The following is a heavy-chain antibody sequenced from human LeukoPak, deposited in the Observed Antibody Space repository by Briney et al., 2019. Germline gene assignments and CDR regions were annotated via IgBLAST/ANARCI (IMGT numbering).Heavy chain of an antibody. CDR2: INPNSGGT. J-gene: IGHJ6*03. V-gene: IGHV1-2*02. D-gene: IGHD6-13*01. CDR1: GYTFTGYY. Sequence: ASVKVSCKASGYTFTGYYMHWVRQAPGQGLEWMGWINPNSGGTNCAQKFQGRVTMTRDTSINTAYMELSSLRFDATAVYYCARGATAGRFSSRPTGAYYMDVWGKGTTVTVSS. CDR3: ARGATAGRFSSRPTGAYYMDV.